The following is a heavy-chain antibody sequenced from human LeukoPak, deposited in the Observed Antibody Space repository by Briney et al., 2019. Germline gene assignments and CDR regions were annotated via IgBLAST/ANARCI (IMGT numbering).Heavy chain of an antibody. CDR1: GGSISSSSYY. CDR3: ARRPLSLSTYSSGRGDY. Sequence: SETLSLTCTVSGGSISSSSYYSGWIRQPPGKGLEWIGSIYYSGSTYYNPSLKSRVTISVDTSRNQFSLKLSSVTAADTAVYYCARRPLSLSTYSSGRGDYWGQGTLVTVSS. D-gene: IGHD6-19*01. CDR2: IYYSGST. J-gene: IGHJ4*02. V-gene: IGHV4-39*01.